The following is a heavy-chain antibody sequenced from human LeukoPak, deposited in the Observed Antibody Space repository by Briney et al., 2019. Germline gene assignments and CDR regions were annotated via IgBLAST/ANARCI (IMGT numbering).Heavy chain of an antibody. D-gene: IGHD3-9*01. CDR3: ARDRRLRYFDWL. CDR2: IKQDGSEK. Sequence: GGSLRLSCAASGFTFSSYGMSWVRQAPGKGLEWVANIKQDGSEKYYVDSVKGRFTISRDNAKNSLYLQMNSLRAEDTAVYYCARDRRLRYFDWLGGQGTLVTVSS. V-gene: IGHV3-7*01. J-gene: IGHJ4*02. CDR1: GFTFSSYG.